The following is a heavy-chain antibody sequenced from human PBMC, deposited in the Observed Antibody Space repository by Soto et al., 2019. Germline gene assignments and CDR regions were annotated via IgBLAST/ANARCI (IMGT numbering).Heavy chain of an antibody. J-gene: IGHJ4*02. CDR1: GFTVSSNX. V-gene: IGHV3-66*01. CDR3: XXXXXXXXXXXXXDY. Sequence: EVQLVESGGGLVQPGGSLRLSCAASGFTVSSNXXXXXXXXXXXXXXWVSVIYTDGSTYYADSVKGRFTISRDNSXXXXXXXXXXXXXXXXXXXXXXXXXXXXXXXXXXDYWGQGTLVTVSS. CDR2: IYTDGST.